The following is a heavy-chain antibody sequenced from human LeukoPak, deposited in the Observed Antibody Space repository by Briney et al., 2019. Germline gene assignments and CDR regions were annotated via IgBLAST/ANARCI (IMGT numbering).Heavy chain of an antibody. V-gene: IGHV4-39*01. CDR1: GGSISSSSYY. CDR3: ARAPASSTINAAFDI. J-gene: IGHJ3*02. D-gene: IGHD2-2*01. CDR2: IYYSGST. Sequence: PSETLSLTCTVSGGSISSSSYYWGWIRQPPGKGLEWIGSIYYSGSTYYNPSLKSRVTISVDTSKNQFSLKLSSVTAADTAVYSCARAPASSTINAAFDIWGQGTMVTVSS.